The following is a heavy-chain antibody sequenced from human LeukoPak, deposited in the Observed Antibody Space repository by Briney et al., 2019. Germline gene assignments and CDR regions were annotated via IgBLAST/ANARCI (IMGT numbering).Heavy chain of an antibody. CDR3: ARRERSGSGWLFDC. D-gene: IGHD6-19*01. CDR2: INHSGST. V-gene: IGHV4-34*01. J-gene: IGHJ4*02. CDR1: GGSFSGYY. Sequence: SETLSLTCAVYGGSFSGYYWSWIRQPPGKGLEWIGEINHSGSTNYNPSLKSRVTISVHTSQNQFSLKLNSVTAADTAVYYCARRERSGSGWLFDCWGQGTLVTVSS.